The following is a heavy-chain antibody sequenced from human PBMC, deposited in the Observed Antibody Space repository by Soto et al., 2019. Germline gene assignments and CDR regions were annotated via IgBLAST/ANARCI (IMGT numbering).Heavy chain of an antibody. CDR1: GGSISSYY. J-gene: IGHJ4*02. Sequence: SETLSLTCTVSGGSISSYYWSWIRQPPGKGLEWIGYIYYSGSTNYNPSLKSRVTVSVDTSKNQFSLKLSSVTAADTAVYYGARHGAPYSSSFPFDYWGQGTLVTVSS. CDR3: ARHGAPYSSSFPFDY. V-gene: IGHV4-59*08. CDR2: IYYSGST. D-gene: IGHD6-6*01.